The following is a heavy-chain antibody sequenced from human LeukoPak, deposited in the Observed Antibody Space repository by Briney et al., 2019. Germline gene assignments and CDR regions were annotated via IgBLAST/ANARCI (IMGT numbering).Heavy chain of an antibody. Sequence: SETLSLTCAVSGGSISSGGYSWSWIRQPPGKGLEWIGYIYYSGSTYYNPSLKSRVTISVDTSKNQFSLKLSSVTAADTAVYYCARARGYSGYDYSPVDYWGQGTLVTVSS. V-gene: IGHV4-30-4*07. J-gene: IGHJ4*02. D-gene: IGHD5-12*01. CDR3: ARARGYSGYDYSPVDY. CDR2: IYYSGST. CDR1: GGSISSGGYS.